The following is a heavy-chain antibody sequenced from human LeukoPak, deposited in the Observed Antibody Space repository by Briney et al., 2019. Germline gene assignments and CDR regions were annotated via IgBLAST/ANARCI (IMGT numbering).Heavy chain of an antibody. CDR1: GFTFSSFG. Sequence: PGGSLRLSCAASGFTFSSFGMHWVRQAPGKGLERVPVISYDGRNKYYADSVKGRFTISRDNSKNTLYLQMNSLRAEDTAVYYCAKSIVGATRPIKEANFDYWGQGTLVTVSS. D-gene: IGHD1-26*01. J-gene: IGHJ4*02. V-gene: IGHV3-30*18. CDR2: ISYDGRNK. CDR3: AKSIVGATRPIKEANFDY.